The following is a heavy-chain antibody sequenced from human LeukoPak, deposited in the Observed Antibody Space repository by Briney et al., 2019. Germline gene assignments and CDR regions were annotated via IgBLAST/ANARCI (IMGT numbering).Heavy chain of an antibody. CDR1: GFTFSSYG. CDR2: IRYDGSKK. D-gene: IGHD6-19*01. V-gene: IGHV3-30*02. J-gene: IGHJ5*02. CDR3: ANSGWSPKA. Sequence: GGSLRLSCAASGFTFSSYGMHWVRQAPGNGVEWVAFIRYDGSKKYYADSVKGRFTISRDNSKNTLYLQMNSLRAEDTAVYSCANSGWSPKAWGQGTLVTVSS.